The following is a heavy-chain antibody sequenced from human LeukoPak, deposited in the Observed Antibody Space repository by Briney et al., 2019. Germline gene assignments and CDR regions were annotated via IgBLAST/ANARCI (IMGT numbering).Heavy chain of an antibody. J-gene: IGHJ4*02. D-gene: IGHD3-10*01. V-gene: IGHV3-30*02. Sequence: TGGSLRLSCVASGFSFSSYGMHWVRQAPGKGLEWVAFIRYDGSNKYYADSVKGRFTISRDNSKNTLYLQMNSLRAEDTAVYYCAKDSRYYGSGSTLSYFDYWGQGTLVTVSS. CDR3: AKDSRYYGSGSTLSYFDY. CDR1: GFSFSSYG. CDR2: IRYDGSNK.